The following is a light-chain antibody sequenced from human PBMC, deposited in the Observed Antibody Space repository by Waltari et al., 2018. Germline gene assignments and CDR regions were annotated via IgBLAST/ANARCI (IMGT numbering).Light chain of an antibody. J-gene: IGLJ2*01. V-gene: IGLV3-25*03. CDR2: QDN. CDR1: ALPRQY. Sequence: SYELTQPPSVSVSPGQTARITCSGDALPRQYAYWYQQRPGQAPMLMIYQDNQRPSEIPERCSGSRSGTTVTLTISEVQAEDEADYYCQSADGSGTYVVFGGGTKLTVL. CDR3: QSADGSGTYVV.